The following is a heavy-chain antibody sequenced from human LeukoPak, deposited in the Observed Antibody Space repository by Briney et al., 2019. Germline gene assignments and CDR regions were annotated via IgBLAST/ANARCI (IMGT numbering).Heavy chain of an antibody. CDR1: GGSISSYY. J-gene: IGHJ5*02. CDR2: IYYSGST. CDR3: AREYGSGSEFDP. D-gene: IGHD3-10*01. Sequence: SETLSLTCTVSGGSISSYYWSWIRQPPGKGLEWIGYIYYSGSTNYKPSLKSRVTISVDTSKNQFSLNLTSVTAADTAVYYCAREYGSGSEFDPWGQGTLVTVSS. V-gene: IGHV4-59*12.